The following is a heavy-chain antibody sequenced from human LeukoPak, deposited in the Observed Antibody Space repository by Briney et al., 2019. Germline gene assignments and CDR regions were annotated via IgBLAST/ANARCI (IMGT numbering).Heavy chain of an antibody. CDR1: GFTFSSYW. D-gene: IGHD3-3*01. J-gene: IGHJ6*03. Sequence: GGSLRLSCTASGFTFSSYWMTWVRQAPGKGLEWVANINQDASEKNYVGSVKGRFTISRDNAKNSLYLQMNSLRAEDTALYYCASGDNMDVWGKGTTVTVSS. V-gene: IGHV3-7*01. CDR3: ASGDNMDV. CDR2: INQDASEK.